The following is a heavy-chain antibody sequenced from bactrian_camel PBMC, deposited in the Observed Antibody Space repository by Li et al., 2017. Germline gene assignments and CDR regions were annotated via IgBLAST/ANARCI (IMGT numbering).Heavy chain of an antibody. Sequence: VQLVESGGGSVQPGGSLRLSCQASGYITNLNCMVWFRQAPGKGLEWVSSINGNSRNTHYADSVKGRFTISRDNAKNTMYLQMDSLKSEDTALYYCATGYGSSSLSTPRGQGTQVTVS. CDR2: INGNSRNT. V-gene: IGHV3-2*01. CDR1: GYITNLNC. J-gene: IGHJ4*01. CDR3: ATGYGSSSLSTP. D-gene: IGHD6*01.